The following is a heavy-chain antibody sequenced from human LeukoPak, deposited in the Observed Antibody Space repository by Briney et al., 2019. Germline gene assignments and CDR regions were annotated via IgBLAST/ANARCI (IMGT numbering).Heavy chain of an antibody. CDR3: ARESNTENYYFDD. CDR2: IRTAGDA. J-gene: IGHJ4*02. CDR1: GFTFSRSD. Sequence: GGSLRLSCATSGFTFSRSDMHWVRQVPGKGLEWVSTIRTAGDAFFPDSVRGRFTVSRENGKNSVYLQMHSLRAGDTAVYYCARESNTENYYFDDWGQGTLVTVSS. V-gene: IGHV3-13*01. D-gene: IGHD2-8*01.